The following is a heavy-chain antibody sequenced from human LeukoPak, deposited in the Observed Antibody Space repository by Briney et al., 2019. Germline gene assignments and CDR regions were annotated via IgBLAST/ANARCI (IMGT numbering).Heavy chain of an antibody. CDR3: ARVGYHYGMDV. Sequence: GGSLRLSCIASGFTFSSYAMSWVRQAPGKGLEWVSYISSSGGGETIYYADSVKGRFAISRDNARNSLYLQMNSLRAEDTAVYYCARVGYHYGMDVWGQGTTVTVSS. CDR1: GFTFSSYA. J-gene: IGHJ6*02. D-gene: IGHD1-26*01. V-gene: IGHV3-48*04. CDR2: ISSSGGGETI.